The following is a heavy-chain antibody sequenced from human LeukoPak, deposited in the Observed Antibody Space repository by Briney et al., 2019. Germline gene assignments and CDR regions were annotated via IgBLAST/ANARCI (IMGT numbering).Heavy chain of an antibody. J-gene: IGHJ4*02. V-gene: IGHV1-2*06. CDR2: INPNSGGT. CDR3: ARGGTYYDFWSGYQDPVD. D-gene: IGHD3-3*01. CDR1: GYTFTGYY. Sequence: ASVKVSCKASGYTFTGYYMHWVRQAPGQGLEWMGRINPNSGGTNYAQKFQGRVTMTRDTSISTAYMELSRPRSGDTAVYYCARGGTYYDFWSGYQDPVDWGQGTLVTVSS.